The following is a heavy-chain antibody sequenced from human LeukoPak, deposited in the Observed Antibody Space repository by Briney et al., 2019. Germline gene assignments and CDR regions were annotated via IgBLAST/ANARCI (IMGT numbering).Heavy chain of an antibody. V-gene: IGHV4-61*02. Sequence: SQTLSLTCTVSGGSISSGSYYWGWIRQPAGKGREWIGRIYSSGSTNYNPSLKSRVTISVDTSKNQFSLKLSSVTAADTAVYYCARPRSGSYLNDAFDIWGQGTMVTVSS. CDR1: GGSISSGSYY. CDR3: ARPRSGSYLNDAFDI. J-gene: IGHJ3*02. CDR2: IYSSGST. D-gene: IGHD1-26*01.